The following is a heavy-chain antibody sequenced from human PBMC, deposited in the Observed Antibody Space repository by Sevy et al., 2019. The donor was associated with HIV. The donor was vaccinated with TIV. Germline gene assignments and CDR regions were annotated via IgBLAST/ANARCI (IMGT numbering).Heavy chain of an antibody. J-gene: IGHJ4*02. CDR1: GFTFDDHT. CDR3: AKGMASEGGGAYYFDY. D-gene: IGHD3-16*01. Sequence: GGSLRLSCAASGFTFDDHTMHWVRQPPGKGLEWVSLISWDGGSTYYVDSVKGRFTISRDNSKNSLFLQMNSLGAEDTALYYCAKGMASEGGGAYYFDYWGQGTLVTVSS. CDR2: ISWDGGST. V-gene: IGHV3-43*01.